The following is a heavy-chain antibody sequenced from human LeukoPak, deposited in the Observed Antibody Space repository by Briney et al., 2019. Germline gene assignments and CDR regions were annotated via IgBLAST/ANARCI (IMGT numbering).Heavy chain of an antibody. CDR1: RFTFSSYS. Sequence: GGSLRLSCAASRFTFSSYSMNWVRQAPGKGLEWVSSIGSSSSYIYYADSVKGRFTISRDNAKNSLYLQMNSLRAEDTAVYYCARDYSSGRYANMDVWGKGTTVTVSS. CDR3: ARDYSSGRYANMDV. J-gene: IGHJ6*03. V-gene: IGHV3-21*01. D-gene: IGHD6-19*01. CDR2: IGSSSSYI.